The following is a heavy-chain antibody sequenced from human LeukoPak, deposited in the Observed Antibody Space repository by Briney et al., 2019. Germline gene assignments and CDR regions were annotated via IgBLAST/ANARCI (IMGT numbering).Heavy chain of an antibody. D-gene: IGHD3-10*01. V-gene: IGHV3-23*01. CDR2: ISGSGGST. CDR3: AKSPGVIIRGVFDY. J-gene: IGHJ4*02. CDR1: GFTFDDYA. Sequence: GRSLRLSCAASGFTFDDYAMSWVRQAPGKGLEWVSAISGSGGSTYYADSVKGRFTISRDNSKNTLYLQMNSLRAEDTAVYYCAKSPGVIIRGVFDYWGQGTLVTVSS.